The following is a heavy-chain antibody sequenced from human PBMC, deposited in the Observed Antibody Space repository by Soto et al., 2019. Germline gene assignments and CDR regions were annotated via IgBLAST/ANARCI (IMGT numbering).Heavy chain of an antibody. D-gene: IGHD6-13*01. CDR1: GGSISSYY. V-gene: IGHV4-59*12. CDR2: IYYSGST. Sequence: ETLSLTCTVSGGSISSYYWSWIRQPPGKGLEWIGYIYYSGSTNYNPSLKSRVTISVDTSKNQFSLKLSSVTAADTAVYYCAREGQQLFGAFDIWGQGTMVTVSS. J-gene: IGHJ3*02. CDR3: AREGQQLFGAFDI.